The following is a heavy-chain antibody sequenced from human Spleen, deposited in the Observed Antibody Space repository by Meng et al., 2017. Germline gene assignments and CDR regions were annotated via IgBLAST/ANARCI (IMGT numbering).Heavy chain of an antibody. D-gene: IGHD4-11*01. Sequence: QLQLQQGGAGLLKPSETLSLTGVASGGSFSDYYWSWIRQSPEKGLEWIGEINHSGSTNYNPSLESRATISVDTSQNNLSLKLSSVTAADSAVYYCARGPTTMAHDFDYWGQGTLVTVSS. CDR1: GGSFSDYY. J-gene: IGHJ4*02. CDR2: INHSGST. CDR3: ARGPTTMAHDFDY. V-gene: IGHV4-34*01.